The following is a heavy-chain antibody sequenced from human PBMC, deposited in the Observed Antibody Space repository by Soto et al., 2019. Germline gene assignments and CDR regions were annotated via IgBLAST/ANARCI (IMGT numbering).Heavy chain of an antibody. V-gene: IGHV1-18*01. CDR2: ISAYNGNT. Sequence: ASVKVSCKASGYTFTSYGISWVRQAPGQGLEWMGWISAYNGNTNYAQKLQGRVTMTTDTSTSTAYMELRSLRSDDTAVYYCARDSPTLSSSWLGDYYYGMDVWGQGTTVTVSS. J-gene: IGHJ6*02. CDR3: ARDSPTLSSSWLGDYYYGMDV. D-gene: IGHD6-13*01. CDR1: GYTFTSYG.